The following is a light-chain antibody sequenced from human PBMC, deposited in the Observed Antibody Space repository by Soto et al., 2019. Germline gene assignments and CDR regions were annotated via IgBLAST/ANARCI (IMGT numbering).Light chain of an antibody. CDR1: SSDIGTYYY. Sequence: QSALTQPASVSGSPGQSITISCTGTSSDIGTYYYVSWYQQHAGKAPTLMIFDVSYRPSGVSNRFSGSKSDNTASLTISGLQAEDEADYYCSSYTGSSTFVFGTGTKVTV. V-gene: IGLV2-14*03. CDR2: DVS. CDR3: SSYTGSSTFV. J-gene: IGLJ1*01.